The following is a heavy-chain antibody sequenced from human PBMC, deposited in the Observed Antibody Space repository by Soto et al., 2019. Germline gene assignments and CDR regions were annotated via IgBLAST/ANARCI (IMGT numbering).Heavy chain of an antibody. Sequence: QVQLVQSGAEVKKPGASVKVSCKASGYTFTTYALHWGRQAPGQRPEWMGWINPASGHTKCSKRFQDRVTITRGTSARTGHMELSSLRSEETAVYYCGRSVVGARGEILYNAMDVWGQGTKVTVSS. CDR2: INPASGHT. CDR3: GRSVVGARGEILYNAMDV. CDR1: GYTFTTYA. V-gene: IGHV1-3*01. D-gene: IGHD1-26*01. J-gene: IGHJ6*02.